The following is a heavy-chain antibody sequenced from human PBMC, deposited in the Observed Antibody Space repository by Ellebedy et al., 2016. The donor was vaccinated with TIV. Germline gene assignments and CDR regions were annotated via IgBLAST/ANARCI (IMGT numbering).Heavy chain of an antibody. CDR2: INSDGSYT. CDR3: TREWSGSA. J-gene: IGHJ5*02. D-gene: IGHD1-26*01. CDR1: GFTFSSYW. V-gene: IGHV3-74*01. Sequence: PGGSLRLSCAASGFTFSSYWMHWVRQAPGKGLVWVSRINSDGSYTNYADSVKGRFTISRDTAKNTLYLQMNSLRAEDTAVYYCTREWSGSAWGQGNLVTVCS.